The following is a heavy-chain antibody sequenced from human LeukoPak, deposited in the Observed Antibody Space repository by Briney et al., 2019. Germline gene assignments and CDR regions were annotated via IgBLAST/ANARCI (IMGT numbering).Heavy chain of an antibody. D-gene: IGHD6-13*01. CDR2: IYYSGST. CDR3: ARQSAAGRRGPLDY. CDR1: GGSISSYY. J-gene: IGHJ4*02. V-gene: IGHV4-59*08. Sequence: SETLSLTCTVSGGSISSYYWSWIRQPPGKGLEWIGYIYYSGSTNYNPSLKSRVTISVDTSKNQFSLKLSSVTAADTAVYYCARQSAAGRRGPLDYWGQGTLVTVSS.